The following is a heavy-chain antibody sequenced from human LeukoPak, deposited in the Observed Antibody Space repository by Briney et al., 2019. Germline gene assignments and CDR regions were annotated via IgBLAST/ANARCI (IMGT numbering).Heavy chain of an antibody. CDR3: ARQRGDILTGYLYYFDY. CDR1: GGSISSSSYY. CDR2: IYYSGST. J-gene: IGHJ4*02. Sequence: SETLSLTCTVSGGSISSSSYYWGWIRQPPGKGLEWIGSIYYSGSTYYNPSLKSRVTISVDKSKNQFSLKLSSVTAADTAVYYCARQRGDILTGYLYYFDYWGQGTLVTVSS. D-gene: IGHD3-9*01. V-gene: IGHV4-39*01.